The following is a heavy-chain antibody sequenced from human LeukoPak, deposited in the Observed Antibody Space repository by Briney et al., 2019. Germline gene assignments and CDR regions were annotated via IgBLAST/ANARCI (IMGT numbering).Heavy chain of an antibody. Sequence: SETLSLTCAVYGGSFSGYYWSWIRQPPGKGLEWIGEINHSGSTNHNPSLKSRVTISVDTSKNQFSLKLSSVTAADTAVYYCARSSLVTARGSLFQHWGQGTLVTVSS. CDR3: ARSSLVTARGSLFQH. CDR2: INHSGST. D-gene: IGHD2-21*02. J-gene: IGHJ1*01. CDR1: GGSFSGYY. V-gene: IGHV4-34*01.